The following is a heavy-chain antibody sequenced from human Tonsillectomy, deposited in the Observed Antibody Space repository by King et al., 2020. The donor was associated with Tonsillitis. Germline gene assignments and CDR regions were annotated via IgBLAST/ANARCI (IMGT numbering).Heavy chain of an antibody. J-gene: IGHJ4*02. CDR3: ASYGQTVTSWDY. CDR2: ISSSSSTT. D-gene: IGHD4-17*01. Sequence: VQLVESGGGLIQPGGSLRLSCAASGFTFSSYGMNWVRQAPGKGLEWVSYISSSSSTTYYADSVKGRFTISRDNAKNSLYLQMNSLRAEDTAVYYCASYGQTVTSWDYWGQGTLVTVSS. CDR1: GFTFSSYG. V-gene: IGHV3-48*04.